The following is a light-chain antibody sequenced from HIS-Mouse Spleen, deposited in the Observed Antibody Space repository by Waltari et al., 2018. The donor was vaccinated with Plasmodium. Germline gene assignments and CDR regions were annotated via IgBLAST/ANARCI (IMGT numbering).Light chain of an antibody. CDR1: ALPKKY. Sequence: SYELTQPPSVSVSPGQTARITCSGDALPKKYASWYQQKSGQAPVLVIYEDSKRRSGIPECFSGSSSGTMATLTISGAQVEDEADYYCYSTDSSGNHRVFGGGTKLTVL. V-gene: IGLV3-10*01. CDR3: YSTDSSGNHRV. CDR2: EDS. J-gene: IGLJ3*02.